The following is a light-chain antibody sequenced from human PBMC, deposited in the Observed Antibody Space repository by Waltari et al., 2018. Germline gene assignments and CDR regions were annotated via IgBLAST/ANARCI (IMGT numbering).Light chain of an antibody. J-gene: IGKJ2*01. V-gene: IGKV1-39*01. CDR3: QQSYSSPPHT. CDR2: AAS. Sequence: DIQMTQSPSSLSASVGDRVTITCRASQNLRSYLNWYQQKPGKAPNLLIYAASNLQSGIPSRFSGGGSRTDFTLTISSLQPEDSATYYCQQSYSSPPHTFGQGTKLEIK. CDR1: QNLRSY.